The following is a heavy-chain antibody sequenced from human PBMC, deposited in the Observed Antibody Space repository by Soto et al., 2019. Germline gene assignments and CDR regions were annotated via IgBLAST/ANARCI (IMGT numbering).Heavy chain of an antibody. V-gene: IGHV3-74*01. Sequence: EVQLVESGGGLVQPGESLRLSCAASGFTFSSYWMHWIRQAPGKGLVWVARVSSDGSSTVYANSVTGRLTISRDNAKNTLYLQMNSMSDEDTAVYYWARGIPNFSYFDSWGQGTLVTVSS. CDR3: ARGIPNFSYFDS. J-gene: IGHJ4*02. CDR2: VSSDGSST. CDR1: GFTFSSYW. D-gene: IGHD5-18*01.